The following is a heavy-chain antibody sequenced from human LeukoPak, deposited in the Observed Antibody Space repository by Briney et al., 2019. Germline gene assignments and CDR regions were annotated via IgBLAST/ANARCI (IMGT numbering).Heavy chain of an antibody. CDR1: GGSISSSSYY. D-gene: IGHD2-15*01. Sequence: SETLSLTCTVSGGSISSSSYYWGWIRQPPGKGLEWIGSIYYSGSTYYNPSLKSRVTISVDTSKNQFSLKLSSVTAADTAVYYCARRKLCSGGSCYRSYYFDYWGQGTLVTVSS. V-gene: IGHV4-39*01. CDR3: ARRKLCSGGSCYRSYYFDY. J-gene: IGHJ4*02. CDR2: IYYSGST.